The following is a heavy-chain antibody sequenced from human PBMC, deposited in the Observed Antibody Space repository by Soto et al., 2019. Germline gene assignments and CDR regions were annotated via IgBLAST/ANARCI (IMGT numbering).Heavy chain of an antibody. CDR2: INPNNGGT. J-gene: IGHJ6*02. CDR1: GFTSTRYS. CDR3: ASRVYADFDV. D-gene: IGHD3-16*01. V-gene: IGHV1-46*01. Sequence: QVQLVQSGAEVMKPGASVKVSCKASGFTSTRYSVHWVRQAPGQGPEWMGRINPNNGGTNYAQEFQVRVTMTRDTSPTTVYMDLSSLRSEDTAVYYCASRVYADFDVWSQGTTVTVS.